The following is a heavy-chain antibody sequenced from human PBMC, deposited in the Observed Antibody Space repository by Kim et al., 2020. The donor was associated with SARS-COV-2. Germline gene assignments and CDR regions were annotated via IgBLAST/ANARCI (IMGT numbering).Heavy chain of an antibody. D-gene: IGHD3-9*01. J-gene: IGHJ5*01. CDR1: GGSISSYY. CDR2: IYYSGST. CDR3: AREGLNYDILTGYHKGNW. V-gene: IGHV4-59*12. Sequence: SETLSLTCTVSGGSISSYYWSWIRQPPGKGLEWIGYIYYSGSTNYNPSLKSRVTISVDTSKNQFSLKLSSVTAADTAVYYCAREGLNYDILTGYHKGNW.